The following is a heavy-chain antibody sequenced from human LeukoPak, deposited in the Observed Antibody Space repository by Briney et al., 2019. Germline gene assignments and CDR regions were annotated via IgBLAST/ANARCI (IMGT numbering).Heavy chain of an antibody. Sequence: GASVTVSCTASGYTFTIYGISWVRQAPGQGLEWMGLISAYSGNTNFAQKLQGRVTMTTDTSTSTAYMELRSLRSDDTAVYFCARGADTGSYGSLVYFDYWGQGTLVTVSS. CDR3: ARGADTGSYGSLVYFDY. CDR2: ISAYSGNT. V-gene: IGHV1-18*01. D-gene: IGHD3-16*01. CDR1: GYTFTIYG. J-gene: IGHJ4*02.